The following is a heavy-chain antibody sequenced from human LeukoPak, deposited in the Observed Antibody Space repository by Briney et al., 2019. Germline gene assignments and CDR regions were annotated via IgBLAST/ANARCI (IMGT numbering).Heavy chain of an antibody. V-gene: IGHV3-23*01. CDR3: AKGSFGSGSYPFDY. CDR1: GFTFSSYW. J-gene: IGHJ4*02. CDR2: IVASGGST. Sequence: GGSLRLSCAASGFTFSSYWMSWVRQAPGKGLGWVSAIVASGGSTSYADSVKGRLTISRDNSKNTLFLQMNSLRAEDTALYYCAKGSFGSGSYPFDYWGQGTLVTVSS. D-gene: IGHD1-26*01.